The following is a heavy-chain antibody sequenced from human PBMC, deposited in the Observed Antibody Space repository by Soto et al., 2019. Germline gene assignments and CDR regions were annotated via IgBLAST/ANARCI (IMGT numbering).Heavy chain of an antibody. CDR1: GLTLSKYW. CDR2: IKHDGSEQ. Sequence: EVQLVESGGDLVQPGGSLRLSCTVSGLTLSKYWMTWARQAPGKGLEWVANIKHDGSEQYYVDSVKGRFTISRDNAKNSLFLQMDSLRVDDTAVYYCASVPGSPGYHGLDVWGQGTTVTVSS. V-gene: IGHV3-7*03. CDR3: ASVPGSPGYHGLDV. J-gene: IGHJ6*02. D-gene: IGHD7-27*01.